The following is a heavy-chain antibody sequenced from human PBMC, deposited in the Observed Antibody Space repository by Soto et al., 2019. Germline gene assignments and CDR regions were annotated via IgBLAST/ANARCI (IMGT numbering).Heavy chain of an antibody. CDR1: GYTFTSYG. Sequence: QVQLVQSAAEVKKPGASVKVSCKTSGYTFTSYGISWVRQAPGQGLEWMGWISTYNGNTNYAQKFQGRATMTTDTSTTTAYRELRSLKSDDTAVYYCASLLFLEWFGDYWGQGTLVTVSS. V-gene: IGHV1-18*04. J-gene: IGHJ4*02. CDR3: ASLLFLEWFGDY. D-gene: IGHD3-3*01. CDR2: ISTYNGNT.